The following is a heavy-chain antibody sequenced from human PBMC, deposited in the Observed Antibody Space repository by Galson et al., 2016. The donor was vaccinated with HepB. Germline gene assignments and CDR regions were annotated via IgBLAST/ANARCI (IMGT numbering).Heavy chain of an antibody. V-gene: IGHV4-4*07. CDR2: IYDGGAYMSGST. D-gene: IGHD3-3*01. CDR1: DGSIGTYY. CDR3: TRWSFGSFYMEI. J-gene: IGHJ6*03. Sequence: SETLSLTCTVSDGSIGTYYWSWIRQPPGKGLEFIGRIYDGGAYMSGSTNYNPSLKSRVTMSRDTSKNLVSLRVKSVTAADTALYYCTRWSFGSFYMEIWGKGTSVTVSS.